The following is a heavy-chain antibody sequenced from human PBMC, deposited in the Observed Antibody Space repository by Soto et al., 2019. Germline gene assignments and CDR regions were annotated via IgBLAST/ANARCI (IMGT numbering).Heavy chain of an antibody. CDR2: MNPNNGNT. CDR3: ARKVECGYDSYYYYYMDV. Sequence: QGQLVPSGAEVKKPGASVKVSCKASGYTFTSYDINCVRQATGQGPDWMEWMNPNNGNTGYAQKLQGRVTMTRSTFISTAYMELSSLTSEDTAVYYCARKVECGYDSYYYYYMDVCGKGPTVTVSS. V-gene: IGHV1-8*01. J-gene: IGHJ6*03. D-gene: IGHD5-12*01. CDR1: GYTFTSYD.